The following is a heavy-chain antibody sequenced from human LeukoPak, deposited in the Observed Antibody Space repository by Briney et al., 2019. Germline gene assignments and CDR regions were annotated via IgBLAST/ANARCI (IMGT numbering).Heavy chain of an antibody. CDR1: GFTFSSYA. CDR2: ISGSGGST. Sequence: GGSLRLSCAASGFTFSSYAMSWVRQAPGKGLEWVSAISGSGGSTYYADSVKGRFTISRDNSKNTLYLQMNGLRAEDTAVYYCAKGDIVVVPYELFDYWGQGTLVTVSS. D-gene: IGHD2-2*01. V-gene: IGHV3-23*01. J-gene: IGHJ4*02. CDR3: AKGDIVVVPYELFDY.